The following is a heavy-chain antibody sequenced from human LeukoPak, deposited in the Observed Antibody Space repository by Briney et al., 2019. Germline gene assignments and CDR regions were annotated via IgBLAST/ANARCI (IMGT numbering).Heavy chain of an antibody. J-gene: IGHJ4*02. CDR3: ARDFLGCSSTSCYLFGY. V-gene: IGHV1-2*02. CDR2: INPNSGGT. D-gene: IGHD2-2*01. CDR1: GYTFTGYY. Sequence: GASVKVSCKASGYTFTGYYMHWVRQAPGQGHEWMGWINPNSGGTNYAQKFQGRVTMTRDTSISTAYMELSRLRSDDTAVYYCARDFLGCSSTSCYLFGYWGQGTLVTVSS.